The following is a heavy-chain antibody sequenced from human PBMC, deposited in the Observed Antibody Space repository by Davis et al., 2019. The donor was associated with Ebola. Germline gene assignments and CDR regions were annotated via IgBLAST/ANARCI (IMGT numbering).Heavy chain of an antibody. D-gene: IGHD2-2*02. V-gene: IGHV3-7*01. Sequence: GESLKISCAASGFTFSSYWMSWVRQAPGKGLEWVASIKQDGSEKYYVDSVKGRFTISRDNSKNTLYLQMNSLRAEDTAVYYCAKELDVVVPAAIFYYYYGMDVWGQGTTVTVSS. CDR1: GFTFSSYW. J-gene: IGHJ6*02. CDR2: IKQDGSEK. CDR3: AKELDVVVPAAIFYYYYGMDV.